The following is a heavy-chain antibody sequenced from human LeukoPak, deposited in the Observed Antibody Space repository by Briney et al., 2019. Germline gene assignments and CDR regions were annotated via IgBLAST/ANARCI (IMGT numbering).Heavy chain of an antibody. CDR2: ISSSSSYI. D-gene: IGHD5-18*01. Sequence: GGSLRLSCAASGLTFNTYSINWVRQAPGKGLEWVSSISSSSSYIYYADSVKGRFTISRDNAKNSLSLQMNSLRAEDTAVYYCARVGGYSYGADYWGQGTLVTVSS. CDR3: ARVGGYSYGADY. CDR1: GLTFNTYS. V-gene: IGHV3-21*01. J-gene: IGHJ4*02.